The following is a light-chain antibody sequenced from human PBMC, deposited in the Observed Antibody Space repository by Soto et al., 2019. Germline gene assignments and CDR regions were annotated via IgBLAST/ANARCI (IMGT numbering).Light chain of an antibody. J-gene: IGLJ2*01. CDR3: QTWGTGIVV. CDR2: LNSDGSH. Sequence: QLVLTQSPSASASLGASVKFTCTLSSGYSSYPIAWHQQQPEKGPRYLMKLNSDGSHYKGDGIPDRFSGSSSGAERYLTISSLQSEDEADYYCQTWGTGIVVFGGGTELTVL. V-gene: IGLV4-69*01. CDR1: SGYSSYP.